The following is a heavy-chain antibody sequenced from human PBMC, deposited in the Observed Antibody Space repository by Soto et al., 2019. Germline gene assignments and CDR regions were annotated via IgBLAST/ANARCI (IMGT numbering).Heavy chain of an antibody. CDR2: IWYDGSNK. CDR1: GFTFSSYG. Sequence: GSLRLSCAASGFTFSSYGMHWVRRAPGKGLEWVAVIWYDGSNKYYADSVKGRFTISRDNSKNTLYLQMNSLRAEDTAVYYCAREMYYDFWSGYLAPYGMDVWGQGTTVTVSS. CDR3: AREMYYDFWSGYLAPYGMDV. V-gene: IGHV3-33*01. D-gene: IGHD3-3*01. J-gene: IGHJ6*02.